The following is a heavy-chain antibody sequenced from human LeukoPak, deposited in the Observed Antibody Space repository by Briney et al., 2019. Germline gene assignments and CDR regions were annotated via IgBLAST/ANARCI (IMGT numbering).Heavy chain of an antibody. CDR1: GGSVSSYY. CDR2: IHNSGRT. D-gene: IGHD1-14*01. J-gene: IGHJ4*02. CDR3: ARHGTISSESYFDY. Sequence: PSETLSLTCSVSGGSVSSYYWSWIRQSPGKGLEWIGYIHNSGRTNYDPSLKSRVTGFVDTSKNQVSLRLSSVTAADTAVYYCARHGTISSESYFDYWGQGALVTVSS. V-gene: IGHV4-59*08.